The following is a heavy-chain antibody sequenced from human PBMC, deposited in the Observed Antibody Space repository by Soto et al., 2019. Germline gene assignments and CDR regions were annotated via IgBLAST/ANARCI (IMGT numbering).Heavy chain of an antibody. Sequence: SVKVSCKASGGTFSSYAITWVRQAPGQGLEWMGGIIPIFGTADYAQKFQGRVTITADESTSTAYMELSSLRSEDTAVYYCASPGATVYYYYGRDVGAQGTRVTVS. J-gene: IGHJ6*02. V-gene: IGHV1-69*13. D-gene: IGHD3-10*01. CDR2: IIPIFGTA. CDR1: GGTFSSYA. CDR3: ASPGATVYYYYGRDV.